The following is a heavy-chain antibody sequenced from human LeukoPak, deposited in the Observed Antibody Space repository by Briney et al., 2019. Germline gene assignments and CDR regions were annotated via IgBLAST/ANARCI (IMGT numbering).Heavy chain of an antibody. CDR1: GGSISSDY. V-gene: IGHV4-59*08. J-gene: IGHJ4*02. Sequence: SETLSLTCTVSGGSISSDYWSWIRQPPGKGLEWIGYIYYRGSTNYNPSLKSRVTISVDTSKNQFSLKLSSVTAADTAVYYCARLRYYYDSSGSNTLFDYWGQGTLVTVSS. CDR3: ARLRYYYDSSGSNTLFDY. D-gene: IGHD3-22*01. CDR2: IYYRGST.